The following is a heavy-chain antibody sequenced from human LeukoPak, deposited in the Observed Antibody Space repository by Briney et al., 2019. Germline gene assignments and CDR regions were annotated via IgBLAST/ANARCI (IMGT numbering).Heavy chain of an antibody. CDR3: ALSWGSTSEWLLDY. Sequence: ASVKVSCKVSGYTLTELSMHWVRQAPGKGLEWMGGFDPEDGETIYAQKFQGRVTMTEDTSTDTAYMELSSLRSEDTAVYYCALSWGSTSEWLLDYWGQGTLVTVSS. CDR1: GYTLTELS. V-gene: IGHV1-24*01. D-gene: IGHD3-3*01. J-gene: IGHJ4*02. CDR2: FDPEDGET.